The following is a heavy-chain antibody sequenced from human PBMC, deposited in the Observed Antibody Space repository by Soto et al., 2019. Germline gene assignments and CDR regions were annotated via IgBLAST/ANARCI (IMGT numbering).Heavy chain of an antibody. CDR1: GYSFTSYW. CDR3: ARHATYYYILSGYYFDY. J-gene: IGHJ4*02. V-gene: IGHV5-51*01. CDR2: INPGDSET. Sequence: GESLKISCKGSGYSFTSYWIAWVRQMPGKGLEWMAIINPGDSETKYSPSFQGQVTISADKSINTAYLQWSSLKASDTAMYYCARHATYYYILSGYYFDYWGQGTQVTVSS. D-gene: IGHD3-9*01.